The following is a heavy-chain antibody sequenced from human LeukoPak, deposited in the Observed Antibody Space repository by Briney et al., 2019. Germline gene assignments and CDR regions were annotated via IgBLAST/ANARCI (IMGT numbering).Heavy chain of an antibody. V-gene: IGHV3-21*01. J-gene: IGHJ3*02. CDR2: ISSSSSYI. CDR3: AREGAGAFDI. Sequence: NPGGSLRLSCAASGFTFSSYSMNWVRQAPGKGLEWVSSISSSSSYIYYADSVKGRFTISRDNAKNSLYPQMNSLRAEDTAVYYCAREGAGAFDIWGQGTMVTVSS. D-gene: IGHD1-26*01. CDR1: GFTFSSYS.